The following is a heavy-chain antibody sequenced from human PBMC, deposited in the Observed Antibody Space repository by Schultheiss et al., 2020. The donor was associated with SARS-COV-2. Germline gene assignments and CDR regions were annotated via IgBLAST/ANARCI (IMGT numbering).Heavy chain of an antibody. J-gene: IGHJ4*02. CDR2: ISGNGGST. D-gene: IGHD3-10*01. V-gene: IGHV3-64D*09. Sequence: GGSLRLSCSASGFTFSSYAMHWVRQAPGKGLEYVSAISGNGGSTYYADSVKGRFTISRDNSKNTLYLQMSSLRAEDTAVYYCAKARGGSGSYRTPIDYWGQGTLVTVSS. CDR1: GFTFSSYA. CDR3: AKARGGSGSYRTPIDY.